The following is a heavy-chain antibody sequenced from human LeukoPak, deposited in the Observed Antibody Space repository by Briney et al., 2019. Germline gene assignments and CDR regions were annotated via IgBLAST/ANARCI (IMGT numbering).Heavy chain of an antibody. CDR3: ASELDCSGGSCYGY. V-gene: IGHV1-69*05. CDR2: IIPIFGTA. D-gene: IGHD2-15*01. CDR1: GGTFISYA. Sequence: SVKVSCKASGGTFISYAISWVRQAPGQGLEWMGGIIPIFGTANYAQKFQGRVTITTDESTSTAYMELSSLRSEDTAVYYCASELDCSGGSCYGYWGQGTLVTVSS. J-gene: IGHJ4*02.